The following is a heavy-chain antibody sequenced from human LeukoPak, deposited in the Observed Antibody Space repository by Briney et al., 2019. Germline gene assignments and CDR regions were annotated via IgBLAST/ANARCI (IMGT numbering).Heavy chain of an antibody. CDR1: GGSISSGGYS. CDR3: ASSYSSSSYYFDY. D-gene: IGHD6-13*01. V-gene: IGHV4-30-2*01. J-gene: IGHJ4*02. Sequence: SETLSLTCTVSGGSISSGGYSWSWIRQPPGKGLEWIGYIYHSGSTYYNPSLKSRVTISVDRSKNQFSLKLSSVTAADTAVYYCASSYSSSSYYFDYWGQGTLVTVSS. CDR2: IYHSGST.